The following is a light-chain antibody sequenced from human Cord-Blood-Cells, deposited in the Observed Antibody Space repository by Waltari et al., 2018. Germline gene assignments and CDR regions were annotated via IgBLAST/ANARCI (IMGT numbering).Light chain of an antibody. CDR3: QQSYSTPLFT. CDR2: AAS. V-gene: IGKV1-39*01. CDR1: QTISSY. Sequence: DIQMTQSPSSLSASVGDRVTITCRASQTISSYLNLYQQKPGKDPKLLIYAASSLQSGVPSRFSGSGSGTDFTLSISSLQPEDFATYYCQQSYSTPLFTFGPGTKVDIK. J-gene: IGKJ3*01.